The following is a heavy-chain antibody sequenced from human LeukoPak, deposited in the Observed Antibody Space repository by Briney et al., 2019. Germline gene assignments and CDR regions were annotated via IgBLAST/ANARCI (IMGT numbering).Heavy chain of an antibody. CDR3: ARISLTTGSYYYYYMDV. D-gene: IGHD4-17*01. J-gene: IGHJ6*03. CDR2: INRNGGST. CDR1: GFTFDDYG. Sequence: PGGSLRLSCAASGFTFDDYGMSWVRQAPGKGLEWVSGINRNGGSTGYADSVKGRFTISRDNAKNSLYLQMNSLRAEDTALYYCARISLTTGSYYYYYMDVWGKGTTVTVSS. V-gene: IGHV3-20*04.